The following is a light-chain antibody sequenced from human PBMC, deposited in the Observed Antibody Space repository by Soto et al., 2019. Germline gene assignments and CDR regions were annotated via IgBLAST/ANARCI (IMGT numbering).Light chain of an antibody. CDR3: QQYYHAPLT. J-gene: IGKJ4*01. Sequence: DIVMTQSPDSXAVALGEXATXXXXXSQSVFYTSNSKNYLAWYQQKPGQPPKLLIYWASTRESGVPDRFSGSGSGTDFTLTISSLQAEDVAVYYCQQYYHAPLTFGGGTKVEIK. V-gene: IGKV4-1*01. CDR2: WAS. CDR1: QSVFYTSNSKNY.